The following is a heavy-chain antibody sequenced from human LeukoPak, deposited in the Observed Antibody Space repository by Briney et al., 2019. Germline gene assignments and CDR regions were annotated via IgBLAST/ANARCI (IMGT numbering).Heavy chain of an antibody. J-gene: IGHJ4*02. Sequence: SETLSLTCAVYGGSFSGFYWTWIRQPPGKGLEWIGEINHQGSTHYNPSLKSRVIISVDTSKNQFSLKLSSVTAADTAVYYCARLFIPSDGGELFDYWGQGTLVTVSS. CDR1: GGSFSGFY. CDR3: ARLFIPSDGGELFDY. V-gene: IGHV4-34*01. CDR2: INHQGST. D-gene: IGHD3-16*01.